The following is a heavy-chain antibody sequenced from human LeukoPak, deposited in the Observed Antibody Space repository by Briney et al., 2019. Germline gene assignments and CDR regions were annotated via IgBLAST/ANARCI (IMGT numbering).Heavy chain of an antibody. CDR2: ISTSSSYI. CDR1: GFPLSNYA. CDR3: ARGASVVAGNDNAFDI. D-gene: IGHD6-19*01. J-gene: IGHJ3*02. V-gene: IGHV3-21*01. Sequence: GSLRLSCVASGFPLSNYAMSWVRQAPGKGLEWVSSISTSSSYIYYADSVKGRFTISRDNAKKSLYLQMNSLRADDTAVYYCARGASVVAGNDNAFDIWGQGTMVTVS.